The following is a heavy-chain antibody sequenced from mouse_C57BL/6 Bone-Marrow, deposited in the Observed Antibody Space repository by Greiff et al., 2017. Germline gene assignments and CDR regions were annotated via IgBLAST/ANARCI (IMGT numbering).Heavy chain of an antibody. D-gene: IGHD1-1*01. V-gene: IGHV1-69*01. Sequence: QVQLQQPGAELVMPGASVKLSCTASGYTFTSYWMHWVKQRPGQGLEWIGEIDPSDSYTNYNQKFKGKSTLTVDKSSSTAYMQLSSLTSEDYAVYYCAREAFITTVVLDDWGTGTTLTVSS. CDR1: GYTFTSYW. CDR3: AREAFITTVVLDD. CDR2: IDPSDSYT. J-gene: IGHJ2*01.